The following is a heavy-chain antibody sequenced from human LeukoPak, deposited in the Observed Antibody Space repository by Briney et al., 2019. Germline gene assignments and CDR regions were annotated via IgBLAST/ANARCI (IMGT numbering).Heavy chain of an antibody. D-gene: IGHD1-26*01. V-gene: IGHV3-30*18. J-gene: IGHJ6*04. CDR2: ISYDGSNK. Sequence: GGSLRLSCAASGFTFSNYGMHWVRQAPGKGLEWVAVISYDGSNKYYTDSVKGRFTISRDNSKHTLFLQMNSLRAEDTALYYCAKYTGGFTGIGNYYRMDVWGKGTTVTVSS. CDR1: GFTFSNYG. CDR3: AKYTGGFTGIGNYYRMDV.